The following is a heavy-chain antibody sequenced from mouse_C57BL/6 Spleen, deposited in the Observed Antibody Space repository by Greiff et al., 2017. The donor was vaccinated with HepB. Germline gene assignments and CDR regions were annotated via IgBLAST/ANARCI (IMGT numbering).Heavy chain of an antibody. CDR1: GYSITSGYY. Sequence: EVKLMESGPGLVKPSQSLSLTCSVTGYSITSGYYWNWIRQFPGNKLEWMGYISYDGSNNYNPSLKNRISITRDTSKNQFFLKLNSVTTEDTATYYCARDYDGYYYAMDYWGQGTSVTVSS. D-gene: IGHD2-3*01. V-gene: IGHV3-6*01. CDR3: ARDYDGYYYAMDY. J-gene: IGHJ4*01. CDR2: ISYDGSN.